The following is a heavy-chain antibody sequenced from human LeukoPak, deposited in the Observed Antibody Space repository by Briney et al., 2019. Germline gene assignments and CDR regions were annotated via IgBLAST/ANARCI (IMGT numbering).Heavy chain of an antibody. CDR2: ISHSGST. Sequence: SETLSLTCAVYGGSFSGYYWSWIRQPPGKGLEWIGEISHSGSTNYNPSLKSRVTISVDTSKNQFSLKLSSVTAADTAVYYCAKEALYGGYVNWGQGTLVTVSS. D-gene: IGHD5-12*01. CDR1: GGSFSGYY. V-gene: IGHV4-34*01. CDR3: AKEALYGGYVN. J-gene: IGHJ4*02.